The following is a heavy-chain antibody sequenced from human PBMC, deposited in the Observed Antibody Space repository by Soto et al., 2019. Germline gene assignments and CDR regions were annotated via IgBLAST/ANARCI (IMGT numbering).Heavy chain of an antibody. CDR2: ISAYNGNT. CDR3: ASEKSGSSDS. D-gene: IGHD1-26*01. J-gene: IGHJ4*02. CDR1: GYTFTSYG. Sequence: ASVKVSCKASGYTFTSYGISWVRQAPGQGLEWMGWISAYNGNTNYAQKFQGRVTMTRNTSISTAYMELSSLRSEDTAVYYCASEKSGSSDSWGQGTLVTVSS. V-gene: IGHV1-18*01.